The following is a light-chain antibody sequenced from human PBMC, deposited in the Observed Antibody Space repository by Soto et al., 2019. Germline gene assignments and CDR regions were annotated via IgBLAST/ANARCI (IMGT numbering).Light chain of an antibody. CDR3: QQYNSSSQT. Sequence: DIQMTQSPSTLSASVGDTVTITCRASQSVSRWLAWYQQKPGKAPRLLVYDASTFAIGVPSRFSGSGSGTELTTTISSPQPDDFGTYHCQQYNSSSQTFVPGTKVQIK. V-gene: IGKV1-5*01. J-gene: IGKJ1*01. CDR2: DAS. CDR1: QSVSRW.